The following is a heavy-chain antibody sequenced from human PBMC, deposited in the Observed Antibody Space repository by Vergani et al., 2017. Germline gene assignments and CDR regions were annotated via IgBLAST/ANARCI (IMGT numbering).Heavy chain of an antibody. D-gene: IGHD3-9*01. CDR3: ARLLNRDDILTGDSYYYYGMDV. CDR2: IYPGDSDT. Sequence: EVQLVQSGAEVKKPGESLKISCKGSGYSFTSYWIGWVRQMPGKGLEWMGIIYPGDSDTRYSPSFQGQVTISADKSISTAYLQWSSLKASDTAMYYCARLLNRDDILTGDSYYYYGMDVWGQGTTVTVSS. V-gene: IGHV5-51*01. J-gene: IGHJ6*02. CDR1: GYSFTSYW.